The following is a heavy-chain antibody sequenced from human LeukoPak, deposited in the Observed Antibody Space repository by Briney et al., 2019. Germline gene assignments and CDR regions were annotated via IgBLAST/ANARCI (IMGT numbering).Heavy chain of an antibody. Sequence: SETLSLTCAVSGGSISSGGYSWSWIRQPPGKGLEWIGSIYHSGSTYYNPSLKSRVTISVDTSKNQFSLKLSSVTAADTAVYYCALLWFGDDYWGQGTLVTVSS. CDR1: GGSISSGGYS. CDR2: IYHSGST. D-gene: IGHD3-10*01. J-gene: IGHJ4*02. V-gene: IGHV4-30-2*01. CDR3: ALLWFGDDY.